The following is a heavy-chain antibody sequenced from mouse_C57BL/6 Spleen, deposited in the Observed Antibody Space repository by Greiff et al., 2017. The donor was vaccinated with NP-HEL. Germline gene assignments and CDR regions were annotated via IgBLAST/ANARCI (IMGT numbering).Heavy chain of an antibody. V-gene: IGHV5-12*01. Sequence: EVKLVESGGGLVQPGGSLKLSCAASGFTFSDYYMYWVRQTPEKRLEWVAYISNGGGSTYYPDTVKGRFTISRDNAKNTLYLQMSSLKSEDTAMYYCARSSAYYRDAMDYWGQGTSVTVSS. CDR1: GFTFSDYY. J-gene: IGHJ4*01. CDR3: ARSSAYYRDAMDY. CDR2: ISNGGGST. D-gene: IGHD2-12*01.